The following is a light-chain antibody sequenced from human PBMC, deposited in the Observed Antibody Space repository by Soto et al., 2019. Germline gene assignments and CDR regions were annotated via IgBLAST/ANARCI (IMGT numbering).Light chain of an antibody. J-gene: IGLJ3*02. CDR2: DDS. Sequence: SYELTQAPAVSAAPGQTARITCGGDNVGSKNVHWYQQKPGQDPVLVVHDDSDRPSGIPERFSGSNFGNTATLTISGVEAGDEADYYCQVWDSDNWVFGGGTKVTVL. CDR1: NVGSKN. CDR3: QVWDSDNWV. V-gene: IGLV3-21*02.